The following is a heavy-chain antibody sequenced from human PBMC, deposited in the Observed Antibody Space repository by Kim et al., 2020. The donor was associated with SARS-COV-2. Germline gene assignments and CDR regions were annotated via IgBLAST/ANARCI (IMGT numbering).Heavy chain of an antibody. V-gene: IGHV3-13*05. D-gene: IGHD6-13*01. CDR3: ARASDASSSWYDWYFDL. Sequence: GGSLRLSCVASGFTFSSYDMHWVRQATGKGLEWVSAIGTAGDPYYPGSVKGRFTISRENAKNSLYLQMNSLRAGDTAVYYCARASDASSSWYDWYFDLWGRGTLVTVSS. CDR2: IGTAGDP. J-gene: IGHJ2*01. CDR1: GFTFSSYD.